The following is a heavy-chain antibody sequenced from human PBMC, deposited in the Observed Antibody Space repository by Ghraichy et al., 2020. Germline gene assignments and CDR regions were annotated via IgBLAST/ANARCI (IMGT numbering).Heavy chain of an antibody. D-gene: IGHD5-18*01. V-gene: IGHV3-30*02. CDR2: IRYDGSNK. CDR3: AKIGGDSYGLGVWRVDY. J-gene: IGHJ4*02. CDR1: GFTFSSYG. Sequence: GGSLRLSCAASGFTFSSYGMHWVRQAPGKGLEWVAFIRYDGSNKYYADSVKGRFTISRDNSKNTLYLQMNSLRAEDTAVYYCAKIGGDSYGLGVWRVDYWGQGTLVTVSS.